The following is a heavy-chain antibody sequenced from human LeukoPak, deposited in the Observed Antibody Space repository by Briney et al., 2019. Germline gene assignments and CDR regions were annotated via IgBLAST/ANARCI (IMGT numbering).Heavy chain of an antibody. CDR1: AGSIGSYY. D-gene: IGHD1-26*01. CDR2: FYTTGGT. J-gene: IGHJ4*02. V-gene: IGHV4-4*09. CDR3: ARPVKNYYPNY. Sequence: SETLSLTCSVSAGSIGSYYWSWIRQPPGKGLEWIGYFYTTGGTNYNTSLTSRVTMSLDTSRNPFSLRLTSVTPADTAVYYCARPVKNYYPNYWGQGILVTVSS.